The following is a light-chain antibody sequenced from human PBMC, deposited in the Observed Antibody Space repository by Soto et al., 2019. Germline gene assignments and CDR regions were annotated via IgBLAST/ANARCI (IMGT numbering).Light chain of an antibody. CDR2: AAS. Sequence: DIQMTQSPSSLSASVGDRVTITCWASQSIRSYLNWYQQKRGKAPKLLIYAASSLQSGVPSRFSGSGSRTDFTRTISILQPEPIATYFCQQSYSTPHDDLNTFGQGTKVQIK. J-gene: IGKJ2*01. CDR1: QSIRSY. CDR3: QQSYSTPHDDLNT. V-gene: IGKV1-39*01.